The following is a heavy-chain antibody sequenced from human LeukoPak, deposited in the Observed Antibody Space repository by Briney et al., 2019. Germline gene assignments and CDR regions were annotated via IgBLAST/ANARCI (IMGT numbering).Heavy chain of an antibody. CDR3: ARGLGYYSSTSCYKVAARRSYYFDY. J-gene: IGHJ4*02. Sequence: SETLSLTCAVYDGSFSGYYWSWIRQPPGKGLEWIGEINHSGSTNYNPSLKSRVTISVDTSKNQFSLKLSSVTAADTAVYYCARGLGYYSSTSCYKVAARRSYYFDYWGQGTLVTVSS. CDR1: DGSFSGYY. CDR2: INHSGST. V-gene: IGHV4-34*01. D-gene: IGHD2-2*02.